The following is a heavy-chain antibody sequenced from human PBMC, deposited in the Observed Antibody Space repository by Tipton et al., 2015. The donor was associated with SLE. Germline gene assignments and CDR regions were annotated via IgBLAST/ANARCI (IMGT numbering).Heavy chain of an antibody. D-gene: IGHD1-26*01. CDR1: GGSISSSSYY. CDR3: AGSYSGSDDAFDI. CDR2: IYTSGST. Sequence: TLSLTCNVSGGSISSSSYYWSWIRQPAGKGLGWIGHIYTSGSTNYNPSLKSRVTISVDTSKNQFSLKLSSVTAADTAVYYCAGSYSGSDDAFDIWGQGTMVTVSS. V-gene: IGHV4-61*09. J-gene: IGHJ3*02.